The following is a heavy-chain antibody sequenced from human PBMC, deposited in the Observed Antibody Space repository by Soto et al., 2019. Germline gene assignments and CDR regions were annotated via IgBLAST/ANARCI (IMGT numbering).Heavy chain of an antibody. D-gene: IGHD4-17*01. Sequence: SVQVTRQDSRGTLRSRARRCVRQAPGQGLEWMGGIIPTTGTANNAQKFQGRVTITADESTSTAYMELSSLRSEDTAVYYCARDFDSMTTVVTRFDYRGQGTLVTVSA. CDR1: RGTLRSRA. CDR2: IIPTTGTA. J-gene: IGHJ4*02. CDR3: ARDFDSMTTVVTRFDY. V-gene: IGHV1-69*13.